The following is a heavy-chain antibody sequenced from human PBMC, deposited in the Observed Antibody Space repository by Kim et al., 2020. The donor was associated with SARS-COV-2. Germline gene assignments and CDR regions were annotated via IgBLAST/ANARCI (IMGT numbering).Heavy chain of an antibody. CDR1: GYTFTGYY. V-gene: IGHV1-2*06. D-gene: IGHD3-9*01. Sequence: ASVKVSCKASGYTFTGYYMHWVRQAPGQGLEWMGRINPNSGGTKDAQKFQGRVTMTRDTSISTAYMELSRLRSDDTAVYYCALHYDILTGYRFDYWGQGTLVTVSS. CDR3: ALHYDILTGYRFDY. J-gene: IGHJ4*02. CDR2: INPNSGGT.